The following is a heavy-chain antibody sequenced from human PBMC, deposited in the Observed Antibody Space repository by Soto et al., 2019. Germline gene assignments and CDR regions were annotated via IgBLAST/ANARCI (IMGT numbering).Heavy chain of an antibody. CDR3: ARKQLLLRFLEWSGGFDP. D-gene: IGHD3-3*01. CDR1: GGSISSGGYS. V-gene: IGHV4-30-2*01. Sequence: SETLSLTCAVSGGSISSGGYSWSWIRQPPGKGLEWIGYIYHSGSTYYNPSLKSRVTISVDRSKNQFSLELSSVTAADTAVYYCARKQLLLRFLEWSGGFDPWGQGTLVTVSS. J-gene: IGHJ5*02. CDR2: IYHSGST.